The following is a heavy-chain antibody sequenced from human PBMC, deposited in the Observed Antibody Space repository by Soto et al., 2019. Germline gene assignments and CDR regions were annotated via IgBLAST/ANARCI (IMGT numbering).Heavy chain of an antibody. J-gene: IGHJ3*02. V-gene: IGHV3-21*01. CDR2: ISSSSSYI. D-gene: IGHD6-6*01. CDR1: GFTCSSDG. Sequence: GGSLRLACAASGFTCSSDGMNWVRQAPGKGLEWVSSISSSSSYIYYADSVKGRFTISRDNAKNSLYLQMNSLRAEDTAVYYCARTRSPSASDIRGPGPIVTL. CDR3: ARTRSPSASDI.